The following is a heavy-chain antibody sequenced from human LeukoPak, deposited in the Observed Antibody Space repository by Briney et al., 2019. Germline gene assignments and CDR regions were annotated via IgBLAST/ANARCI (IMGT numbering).Heavy chain of an antibody. V-gene: IGHV5-51*01. Sequence: GESLKISCKGSGNSFTNYWIAWVRQMPGKGLEWMGIIYPGDSDTRYSPSFQGQVTISADKSISTAYPQWSSLKASDTAMYYCASRDGYGYNYSFDYWGQGTLVTVSS. D-gene: IGHD5-24*01. CDR1: GNSFTNYW. CDR2: IYPGDSDT. CDR3: ASRDGYGYNYSFDY. J-gene: IGHJ4*02.